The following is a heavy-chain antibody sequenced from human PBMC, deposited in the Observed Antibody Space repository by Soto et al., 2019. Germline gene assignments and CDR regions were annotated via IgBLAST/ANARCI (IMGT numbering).Heavy chain of an antibody. CDR3: ARYYYYYGMDV. CDR2: IYYSGST. Sequence: LSLTCTVSGGSVSSGTYFWGWIRQPPGKGLDWIGSIYYSGSTYYNPSLKSRVTISVDTSKNQFSLKLSSVTAADTAVYYCARYYYYYGMDVWGQGTTVTVSS. V-gene: IGHV4-39*01. J-gene: IGHJ6*02. CDR1: GGSVSSGTYF.